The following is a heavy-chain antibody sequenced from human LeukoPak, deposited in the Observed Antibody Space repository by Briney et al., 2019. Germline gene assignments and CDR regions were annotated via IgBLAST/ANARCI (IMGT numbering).Heavy chain of an antibody. CDR2: ISSSSSYI. Sequence: GGSLRLSCAASGLTFSSYGMPWFRKAPGKGLEWVSSISSSSSYIYYADSVKGRFTISRDNAKNSLYLQMNSLRAEDTAVYYCARDVPPDYWGQGTLVTVSS. CDR3: ARDVPPDY. J-gene: IGHJ4*02. CDR1: GLTFSSYG. V-gene: IGHV3-21*01. D-gene: IGHD2-2*01.